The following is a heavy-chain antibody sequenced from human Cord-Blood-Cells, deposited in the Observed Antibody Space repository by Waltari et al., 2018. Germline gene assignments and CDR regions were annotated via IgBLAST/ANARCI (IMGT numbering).Heavy chain of an antibody. CDR2: INHSGST. D-gene: IGHD6-6*01. CDR3: ARSCTGIAARPDYFDY. CDR1: GGSFSGSS. V-gene: IGHV4-34*01. Sequence: QVQLQQWGAGLLKPSAPLSPTCAVSGGSFSGSSWSWIRQPPGKGLEWIGEINHSGSTNYNPSLKSRVTISVDTSKNQFSLKLSSVTAADTAVYYCARSCTGIAARPDYFDYWGQGTLVTVSS. J-gene: IGHJ4*02.